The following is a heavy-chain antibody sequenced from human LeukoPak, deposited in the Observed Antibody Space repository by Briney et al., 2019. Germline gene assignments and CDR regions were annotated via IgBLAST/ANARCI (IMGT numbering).Heavy chain of an antibody. D-gene: IGHD4-17*01. V-gene: IGHV4-34*01. J-gene: IGHJ4*02. CDR2: INHSGST. CDR3: ARNDYGDYFDY. Sequence: SETLSLTCAVYGGSFSGYCWSWIRQPPGKGLEWIGEINHSGSTNYNPSLKSRVTISVDTSKNQFSLKLSSVTAADTAVYYCARNDYGDYFDYWGQGTLVTVSS. CDR1: GGSFSGYC.